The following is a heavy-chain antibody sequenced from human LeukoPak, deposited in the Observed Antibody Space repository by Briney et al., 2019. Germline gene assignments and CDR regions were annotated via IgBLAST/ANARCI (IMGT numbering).Heavy chain of an antibody. J-gene: IGHJ4*02. Sequence: SVKVSCKASGFTFNRSAMQWVRQARGQRLEWIGWIAVGSGNTNYAQKFQERVTITRDMSTSTAYMELSSLRSEDTAVYFCAATPWGYYDTGGYYPHFDYWGQGTLVTVSS. V-gene: IGHV1-58*02. CDR2: IAVGSGNT. CDR1: GFTFNRSA. D-gene: IGHD3-22*01. CDR3: AATPWGYYDTGGYYPHFDY.